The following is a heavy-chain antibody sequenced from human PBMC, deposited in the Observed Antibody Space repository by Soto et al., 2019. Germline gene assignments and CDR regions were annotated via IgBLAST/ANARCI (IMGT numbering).Heavy chain of an antibody. CDR2: INSDGSST. CDR3: SNWCDP. J-gene: IGHJ5*02. CDR1: GFTFSTYW. V-gene: IGHV3-74*01. Sequence: EVQLLESGGGLVQPGGSLSLSCAASGFTFSTYWMHWVRQAPGKGLVWVSRINSDGSSTYYADSVKGRVTISGDNAQNTLYLQLNSLRAEDTAVYYCSNWCDPWGQGALVTVSS.